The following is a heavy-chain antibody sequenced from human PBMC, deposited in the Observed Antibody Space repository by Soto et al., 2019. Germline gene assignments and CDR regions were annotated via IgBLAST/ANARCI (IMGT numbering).Heavy chain of an antibody. J-gene: IGHJ3*02. CDR3: ARAYSEAFDI. V-gene: IGHV3-11*01. CDR1: GFTFSNYY. Sequence: GGSLRLSCAASGFTFSNYYMTWIRQAPGKGLEWVSSISSSGTGIYYADTVKGRFTLSRDKVKNSLYLQMSSLRAEDTAVYYCARAYSEAFDIWGQGTLVTVSS. CDR2: ISSSGTGI. D-gene: IGHD2-15*01.